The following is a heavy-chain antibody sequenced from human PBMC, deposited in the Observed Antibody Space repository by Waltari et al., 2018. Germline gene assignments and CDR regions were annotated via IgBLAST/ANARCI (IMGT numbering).Heavy chain of an antibody. Sequence: QVQVVDSGGGVVQPGGSLRLSCAASGFPFSLHDMQWVRQAPGKGLEWVAFIWNDGGNAYYADSAKGRFTISRDNSKNMVYLQMNSLRPEDTAMYFCIKGGTSFDWWGQGTLVTVSS. CDR3: IKGGTSFDW. J-gene: IGHJ4*02. V-gene: IGHV3-30*02. D-gene: IGHD1-26*01. CDR2: IWNDGGNA. CDR1: GFPFSLHD.